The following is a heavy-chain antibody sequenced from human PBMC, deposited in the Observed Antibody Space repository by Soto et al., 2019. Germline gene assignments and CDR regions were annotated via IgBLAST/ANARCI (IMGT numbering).Heavy chain of an antibody. D-gene: IGHD3-22*01. J-gene: IGHJ4*02. CDR1: GITISNYP. CDR2: ISGSGDRT. V-gene: IGHV3-23*01. CDR3: VKDDGGYPSTAPH. Sequence: EVQLLESGGGLVQPGGSLRLSCAASGITISNYPMSWVRQAPWKGLDWVSGISGSGDRTYYGDSAKGRFTNSKDISKNSLSLQLDSLGVEDTAVYFCVKDDGGYPSTAPHWAQGTLVTVSS.